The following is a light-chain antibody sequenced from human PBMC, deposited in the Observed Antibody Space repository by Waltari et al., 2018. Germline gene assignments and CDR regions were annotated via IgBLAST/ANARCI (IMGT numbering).Light chain of an antibody. CDR2: AAS. Sequence: DIQMTQSPSSLSASVGDRVTITCRASQGLSSYLNWYQQKPGKAPKLLIYAASSLQSGGPSRFSGSGSGTDFTLTISSLQPEDCATYYCQQSYSTQYTFGQGSKLEIK. CDR1: QGLSSY. V-gene: IGKV1-39*01. CDR3: QQSYSTQYT. J-gene: IGKJ2*01.